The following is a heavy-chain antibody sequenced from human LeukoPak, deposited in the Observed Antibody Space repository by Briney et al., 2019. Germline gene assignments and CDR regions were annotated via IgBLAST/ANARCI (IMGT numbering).Heavy chain of an antibody. J-gene: IGHJ4*02. D-gene: IGHD2-21*02. CDR2: ISYDGSNK. CDR3: ARDSLRHAPPVLGGDWSYPNY. CDR1: GFTFSSYA. Sequence: GGSLRLSCAASGFTFSSYAMHWVRQAPGKGLEWVAAISYDGSNKYCADSVKGRFTIPRDNSKNTLYLQMNSLRAEDTAVYYCARDSLRHAPPVLGGDWSYPNYWGQGTLVTVSS. V-gene: IGHV3-30-3*01.